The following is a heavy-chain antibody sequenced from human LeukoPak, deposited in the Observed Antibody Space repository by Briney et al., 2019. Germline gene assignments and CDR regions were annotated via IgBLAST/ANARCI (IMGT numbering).Heavy chain of an antibody. CDR1: GGSISSGGYY. CDR3: ARVGCANNYYYYYMDV. J-gene: IGHJ6*03. Sequence: SETLSLTCTVSGGSISSGGYYWSWIRQHPGKGLEWIGYIYYSGSTYYNPSLKSRVTISVDTSKNQFSLKLSSVTAADTAVYYCARVGCANNYYYYYMDVWGKGTTVTVSS. CDR2: IYYSGST. V-gene: IGHV4-31*03. D-gene: IGHD4/OR15-4a*01.